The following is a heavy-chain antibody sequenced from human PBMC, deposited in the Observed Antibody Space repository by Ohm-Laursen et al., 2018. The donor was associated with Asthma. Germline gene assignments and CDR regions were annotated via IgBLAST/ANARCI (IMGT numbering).Heavy chain of an antibody. J-gene: IGHJ4*02. V-gene: IGHV3-30*03. CDR2: ISYGGINT. D-gene: IGHD3-3*01. CDR3: ARGMLISGVVITAYDN. Sequence: SLRLSCAASGFTLSSHGLYWVRQAPGKGLEWVAVISYGGINTYYADSVKGRFTSSTDNSKTTLYLQMDRLRAEDTAVYYCARGMLISGVVITAYDNWGQGVLVNVSS. CDR1: GFTLSSHG.